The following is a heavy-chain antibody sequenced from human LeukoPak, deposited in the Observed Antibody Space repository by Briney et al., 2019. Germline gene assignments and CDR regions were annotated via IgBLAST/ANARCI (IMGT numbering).Heavy chain of an antibody. V-gene: IGHV4-4*07. D-gene: IGHD3-22*01. CDR1: GGSISSYY. J-gene: IGHJ4*02. CDR3: ARGEYDSSAYWGYYFEN. Sequence: PSETLSLTCTVSGGSISSYYWSWIRQPAGKGLEWIGRIYSSGSTNYSPSFKGRVTISVDTSKNQFSLNLSSVTAADTAVYYCARGEYDSSAYWGYYFENWGQGTLVTVSS. CDR2: IYSSGST.